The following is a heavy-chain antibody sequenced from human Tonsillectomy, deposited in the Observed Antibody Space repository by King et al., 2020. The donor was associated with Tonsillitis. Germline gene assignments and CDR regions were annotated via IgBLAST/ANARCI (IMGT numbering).Heavy chain of an antibody. V-gene: IGHV4-30-2*01. D-gene: IGHD2-15*01. CDR3: AREVGGFIDY. J-gene: IGHJ4*02. CDR1: GGSINSGGYS. CDR2: IYHSGTT. Sequence: QLQESGSGLVKPSQTPSLTCAVSGGSINSGGYSWSWIRQPPGKGLEWIGYIYHSGTTYYNPSLKSRVTISIDRSKSQFSLSLSSVTAADTAVYYCAREVGGFIDYWGQGILVTVSS.